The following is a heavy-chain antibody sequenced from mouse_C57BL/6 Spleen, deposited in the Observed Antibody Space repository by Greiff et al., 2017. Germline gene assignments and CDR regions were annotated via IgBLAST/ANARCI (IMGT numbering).Heavy chain of an antibody. Sequence: EVQLVESGPGLVKPSQSLSLTCSVTGYSITSGYYWNWIRQFPGNKLEWMGYISYDGSNNYNPSLKNRISITRDTSKNQFFLKLNSVTTEDTATYYCARDPPYDYEDAMDYWGQGTSVTVSS. CDR3: ARDPPYDYEDAMDY. D-gene: IGHD2-4*01. J-gene: IGHJ4*01. CDR1: GYSITSGYY. V-gene: IGHV3-6*01. CDR2: ISYDGSN.